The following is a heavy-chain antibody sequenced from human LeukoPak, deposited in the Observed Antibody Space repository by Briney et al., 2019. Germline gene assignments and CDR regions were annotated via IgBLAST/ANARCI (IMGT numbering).Heavy chain of an antibody. D-gene: IGHD6-19*01. CDR3: ARLLTQGAVAGARLYYGMDV. CDR2: IYYSGST. J-gene: IGHJ6*04. V-gene: IGHV4-31*03. CDR1: GGSISSGGYY. Sequence: SETLSLTCTVSGGSISSGGYYWSWIRQHPGKGLEWIGYIYYSGSTYYNPSLKSRVTISVDTSKNQFSLKLSSVTAADTAVYYCARLLTQGAVAGARLYYGMDVWGKGTTVTVSS.